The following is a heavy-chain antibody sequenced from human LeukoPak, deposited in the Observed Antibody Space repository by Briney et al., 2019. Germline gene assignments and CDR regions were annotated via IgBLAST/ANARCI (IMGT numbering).Heavy chain of an antibody. D-gene: IGHD1-14*01. CDR1: GFTFSSYS. CDR2: IGSANSYI. J-gene: IGHJ4*02. CDR3: AGASGGNRPFDY. Sequence: GGSLRLSCAASGFTFSSYSMNWVRQAPGRGLEWVSSIGSANSYIYYADSLKGRFTISRDNAKNSLYLQMNSLRAEDTAVYYCAGASGGNRPFDYWGQGTLVTVSS. V-gene: IGHV3-21*01.